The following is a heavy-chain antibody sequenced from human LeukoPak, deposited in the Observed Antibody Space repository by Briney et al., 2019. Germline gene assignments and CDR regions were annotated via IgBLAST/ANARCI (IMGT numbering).Heavy chain of an antibody. CDR2: FDPEDGET. CDR3: ATGRGHYSNYRGSYFDY. CDR1: GYTLTELS. D-gene: IGHD4-11*01. Sequence: ASVKVSCKVSGYTLTELSMHWVRQAPGKGLEWMGGFDPEDGETIYAQKFQGRVTMTEDTSTDTAYMELSSLRSEDTAVYYCATGRGHYSNYRGSYFDYWGQGTLVTVSS. J-gene: IGHJ4*02. V-gene: IGHV1-24*01.